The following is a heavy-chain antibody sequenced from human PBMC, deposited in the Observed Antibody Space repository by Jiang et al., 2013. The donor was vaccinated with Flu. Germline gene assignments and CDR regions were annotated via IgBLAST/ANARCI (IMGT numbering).Heavy chain of an antibody. CDR2: ISGSGGST. CDR3: AKDRPYYYGSGSYSSFDY. V-gene: IGHV3-23*01. J-gene: IGHJ4*02. CDR1: GFTFSSYA. D-gene: IGHD3-10*01. Sequence: AASGFTFSSYAMSWVRQAPGKGLEWVSAISGSGGSTYYADSVKGRFTISRDNSKNTLYLQMNSLRAEDTAVYYCAKDRPYYYGSGSYSSFDYWGQGTLVTVSS.